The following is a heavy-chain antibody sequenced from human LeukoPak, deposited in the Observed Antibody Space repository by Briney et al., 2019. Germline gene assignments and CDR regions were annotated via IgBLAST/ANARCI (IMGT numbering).Heavy chain of an antibody. CDR2: LYYSGST. CDR1: GGSISGYY. Sequence: SETLSLTCTVSGGSISGYYWSWIRQPPGKGLEWIGYLYYSGSTNYNPSLKSRVAISVDTSKNQFSLNLSSVTAADTAVYYCARRRDAFDIWGQGTMVTVSS. V-gene: IGHV4-59*01. J-gene: IGHJ3*02. CDR3: ARRRDAFDI.